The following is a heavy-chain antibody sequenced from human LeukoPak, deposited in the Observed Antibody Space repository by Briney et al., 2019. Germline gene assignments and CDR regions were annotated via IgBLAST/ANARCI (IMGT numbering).Heavy chain of an antibody. D-gene: IGHD1-14*01. J-gene: IGHJ4*02. CDR2: ISYDGSNK. Sequence: GGSLRLSCAASGFTFSSYAMHWVRQAPGKGLEWVAVISYDGSNKYYADSVKGRFTISRDNSKNTLYLQMNSLRAEDTAVYYCAREAPEPAGDYDYWGQGTLVTVSS. CDR1: GFTFSSYA. V-gene: IGHV3-30-3*01. CDR3: AREAPEPAGDYDY.